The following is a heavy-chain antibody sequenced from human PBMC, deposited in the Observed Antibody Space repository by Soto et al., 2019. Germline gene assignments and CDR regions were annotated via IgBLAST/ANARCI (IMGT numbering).Heavy chain of an antibody. J-gene: IGHJ3*02. CDR3: ARDRPYSGSYWDAFDI. Sequence: PSETLSLTCTVSGGSVSSGSYYWSWIRQPPGKGLEWIGYIYYSGSTNYNPSLKSRVTISVDTSKNQFSLKLNSVTAADTAVYYCARDRPYSGSYWDAFDIWGQGTMVTVSS. CDR2: IYYSGST. CDR1: GGSVSSGSYY. D-gene: IGHD1-26*01. V-gene: IGHV4-61*01.